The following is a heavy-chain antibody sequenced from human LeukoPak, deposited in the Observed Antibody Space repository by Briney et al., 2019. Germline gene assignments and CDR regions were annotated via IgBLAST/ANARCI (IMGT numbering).Heavy chain of an antibody. CDR1: GGSISSYC. CDR2: IYTSGST. J-gene: IGHJ3*02. V-gene: IGHV4-4*09. D-gene: IGHD3-3*01. CDR3: ARHPITIFGVEHAFDI. Sequence: SETLSLTCTVSGGSISSYCWSWIRQPPGKGLEWIGYIYTSGSTNYNPSLKSRVTISVDTSKNQFSLKLSSVTAADTAVYYCARHPITIFGVEHAFDIWGQGTMVTVSS.